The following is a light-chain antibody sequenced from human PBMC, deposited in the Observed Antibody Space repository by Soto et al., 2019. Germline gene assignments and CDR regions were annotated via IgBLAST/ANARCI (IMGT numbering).Light chain of an antibody. CDR1: SSNIGAGYD. CDR3: QSYSSTLSARYV. J-gene: IGLJ1*01. CDR2: GNI. V-gene: IGLV1-40*01. Sequence: QSVLTQPPSVSGAPGQRVTISCTGSSSNIGAGYDVHWYQQRPGTAPKLLIFGNINRPSGVPDRFSGSKSGTSASLAITGLQAADEGDYYCQSYSSTLSARYVFGNGTKLTVL.